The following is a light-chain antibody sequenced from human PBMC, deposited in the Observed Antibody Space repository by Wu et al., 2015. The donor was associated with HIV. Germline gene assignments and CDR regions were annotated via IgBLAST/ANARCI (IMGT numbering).Light chain of an antibody. CDR3: QQNYNTPPT. J-gene: IGKJ4*01. CDR2: AAS. V-gene: IGKV1-39*01. Sequence: DIQMTQSPSSLSASVGDRVTITCRASQSISTYLNWYQQKPGKAPKLLIYAASSLQSGVPSRFSGSGSGTDFTLTISSLQPEDFATYYCQQNYNTPPTFGGGPRWRSN. CDR1: QSISTY.